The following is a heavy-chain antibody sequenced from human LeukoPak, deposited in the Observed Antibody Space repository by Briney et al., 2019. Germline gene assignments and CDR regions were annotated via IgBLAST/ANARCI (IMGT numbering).Heavy chain of an antibody. Sequence: GASVKVSCKASGYTFTGYYMHWVRQAPGQGLEGMGWINPNSGGTNYAQKFQGRVTMTRDTSISTAYMELSRLRSDDTAVYYCARGWSGSYYSHYYYYMDVWGKGTTVTVSS. D-gene: IGHD1-26*01. CDR1: GYTFTGYY. CDR2: INPNSGGT. V-gene: IGHV1-2*02. CDR3: ARGWSGSYYSHYYYYMDV. J-gene: IGHJ6*03.